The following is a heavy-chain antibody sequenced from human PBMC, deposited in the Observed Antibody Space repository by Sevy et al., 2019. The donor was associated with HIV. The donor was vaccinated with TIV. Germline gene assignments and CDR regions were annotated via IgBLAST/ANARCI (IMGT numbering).Heavy chain of an antibody. Sequence: SETLSLTCAVSGGSITSVNWWHWVRQPPGKRLEWIGEIYHSGSTNYNPSLKSRVTISVDNSKNQFSLNLYSVTAADTAVYYCARGGETPRGFDPWGQGSLVTVSS. D-gene: IGHD3-16*01. CDR3: ARGGETPRGFDP. J-gene: IGHJ5*02. V-gene: IGHV4-4*02. CDR1: GGSITSVNW. CDR2: IYHSGST.